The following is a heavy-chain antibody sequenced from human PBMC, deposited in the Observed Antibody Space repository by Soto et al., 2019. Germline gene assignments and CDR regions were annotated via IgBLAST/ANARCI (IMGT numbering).Heavy chain of an antibody. J-gene: IGHJ4*02. CDR1: GFTFSSYA. V-gene: IGHV3-23*01. D-gene: IGHD2-2*01. CDR2: MRGGGGST. Sequence: GGSLRLSCAASGFTFSSYAMSWVRQAPGKGLEWVSAMRGGGGSTYYADSVKGRFTISRDNSKNTLYLQMNSLRAGDTAVYYCAKSPRVAAAMLIYYFDYWGQGTLVTVSS. CDR3: AKSPRVAAAMLIYYFDY.